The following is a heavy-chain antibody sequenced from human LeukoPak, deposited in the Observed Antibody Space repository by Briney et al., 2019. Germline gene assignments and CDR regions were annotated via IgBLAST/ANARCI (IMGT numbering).Heavy chain of an antibody. CDR2: IGGSVGSM. V-gene: IGHV3-23*01. CDR3: AKRGNSWDLFDY. J-gene: IGHJ4*02. CDR1: GFTFSSYV. D-gene: IGHD6-13*01. Sequence: GGSLRLSCAASGFTFSSYVMSWVRQAPGKGLEWVSNIGGSVGSMFYAASVKGRFAISRDNSKKTLLLQMNNLRVEDTAVYYCAKRGNSWDLFDYWGQGTLVTVSS.